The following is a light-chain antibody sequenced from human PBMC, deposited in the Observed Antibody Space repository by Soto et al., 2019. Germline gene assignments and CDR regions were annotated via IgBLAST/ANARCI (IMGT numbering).Light chain of an antibody. J-gene: IGLJ3*02. CDR1: SSDVGGYNY. Sequence: QSALTQPRSVSGSPGQSVTISCTGTSSDVGGYNYVSWYQQHPGKAPKLMIYDVSKRPSGVPDRFSGSKSGNTASLTISGLQAGDEADYYCCSFAGSSTFGVFGGGTKLTVL. V-gene: IGLV2-11*01. CDR2: DVS. CDR3: CSFAGSSTFGV.